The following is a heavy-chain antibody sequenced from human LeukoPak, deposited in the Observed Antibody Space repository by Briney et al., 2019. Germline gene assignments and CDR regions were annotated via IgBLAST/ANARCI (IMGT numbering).Heavy chain of an antibody. V-gene: IGHV1-69*05. CDR3: ARETRTHYSYMDV. Sequence: SVKVSCKASGGTFSSYAISWVRQAPGQGLEWMGGIIPIFGTANYAQKFQGRVTMTTDTSTGTAYMELRSLRSDDSAVYFCARETRTHYSYMDVWGKGTTVTVSS. CDR2: IIPIFGTA. CDR1: GGTFSSYA. J-gene: IGHJ6*03. D-gene: IGHD1/OR15-1a*01.